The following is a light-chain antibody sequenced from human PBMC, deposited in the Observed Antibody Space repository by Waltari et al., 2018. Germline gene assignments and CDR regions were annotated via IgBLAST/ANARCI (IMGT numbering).Light chain of an antibody. Sequence: DIQMTQSPSSLSASVGDRVTITCRASQNITMRLNWYHQKPGRAPKLLIYDASELESGVPSRFSGSESGTEFTLTISSLQPEDCGTYYCQQSYSMLTFGGGTNVEIK. CDR3: QQSYSMLT. V-gene: IGKV1-39*01. J-gene: IGKJ4*01. CDR2: DAS. CDR1: QNITMR.